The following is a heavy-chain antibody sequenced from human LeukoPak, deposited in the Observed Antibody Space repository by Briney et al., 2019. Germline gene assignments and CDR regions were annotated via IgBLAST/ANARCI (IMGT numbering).Heavy chain of an antibody. V-gene: IGHV3-21*01. CDR3: ARDIPPHSGFDY. CDR2: ISSSSYI. D-gene: IGHD2-15*01. Sequence: GGSLSLFCAVSGFTFRSYSMNWVRKAPGEGVEWVSSISSSSYIYYADSVKGRFTISRDNAKNSLYLQMNSLRAEDTAVYYCARDIPPHSGFDYWGRETGVSVP. J-gene: IGHJ4*02. CDR1: GFTFRSYS.